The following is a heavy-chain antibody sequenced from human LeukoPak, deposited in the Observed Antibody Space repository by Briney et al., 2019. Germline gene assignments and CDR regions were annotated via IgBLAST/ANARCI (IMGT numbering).Heavy chain of an antibody. V-gene: IGHV3-7*01. Sequence: GGSLRLSCEVSGFTFSSYWMSWVRQAPGKGLEWVANIKQDESEKYYVDSVKGRFTISRDSAKNSVYLQMNSLRAEDTAVYYCAREAPGKSGALLEYWGQGTLVTVSS. CDR1: GFTFSSYW. CDR3: AREAPGKSGALLEY. J-gene: IGHJ4*02. D-gene: IGHD3-10*01. CDR2: IKQDESEK.